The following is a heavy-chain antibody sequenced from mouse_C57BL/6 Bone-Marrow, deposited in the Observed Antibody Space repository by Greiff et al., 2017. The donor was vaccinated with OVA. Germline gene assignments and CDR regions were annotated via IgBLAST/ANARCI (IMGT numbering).Heavy chain of an antibody. J-gene: IGHJ2*01. Sequence: QVHVMQSGPELVKPGASVKISCKASGYAFTSSWMNWVKQRPGQGLEWIGRIYPGGGDTYYNGKFKGKATLTADKSSSTAYMQLSSLTSEDSAVYFCARRGTTIEAYCFDYWGQGTTLTVSS. D-gene: IGHD1-1*01. CDR1: GYAFTSSW. V-gene: IGHV1-82*01. CDR3: ARRGTTIEAYCFDY. CDR2: IYPGGGDT.